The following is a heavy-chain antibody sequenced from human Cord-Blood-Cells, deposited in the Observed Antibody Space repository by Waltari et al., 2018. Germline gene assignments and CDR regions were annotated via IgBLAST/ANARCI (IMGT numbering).Heavy chain of an antibody. CDR2: ITPIFGTA. D-gene: IGHD7-27*01. V-gene: IGHV1-69*01. Sequence: QVQLVQSGAEVKKPGSSVKVSCKAAGGTFSSYAIRWVRQAPGQGLEWMGGITPIFGTANYAQKFQGRVTITADEATSTAYMGLSSLRSEDTAVYYCARGNWGFDYWGQGTLVTVSS. CDR1: GGTFSSYA. CDR3: ARGNWGFDY. J-gene: IGHJ4*02.